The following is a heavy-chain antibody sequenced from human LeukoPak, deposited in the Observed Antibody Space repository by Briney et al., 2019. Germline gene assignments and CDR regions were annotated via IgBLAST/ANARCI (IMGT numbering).Heavy chain of an antibody. Sequence: SETLSLTCAVSGGSISSSNWWSWVRQPPGKGLERIGEIYHSGSTNYNPSLKSRVTISVDKSKNQFSLKLSSVTAADTAVYYCARVGYYGSGSYYGPPLDYWGQGTLVTVSS. CDR2: IYHSGST. V-gene: IGHV4-4*02. J-gene: IGHJ4*02. CDR1: GGSISSSNW. D-gene: IGHD3-10*01. CDR3: ARVGYYGSGSYYGPPLDY.